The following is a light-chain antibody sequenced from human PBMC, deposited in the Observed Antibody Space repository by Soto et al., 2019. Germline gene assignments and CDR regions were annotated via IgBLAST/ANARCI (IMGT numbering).Light chain of an antibody. V-gene: IGLV3-21*04. J-gene: IGLJ3*02. CDR3: QVWDSSSDHGV. CDR1: NIGSKS. CDR2: YDS. Sequence: SYELTQPPSASVALGKTARITCGGNNIGSKSVHWYQQKPGQAPVLVIYYDSDRPSGIPERFSGSNSGNTATLTISRVEAGDEADYYCQVWDSSSDHGVFGGGTKLTVL.